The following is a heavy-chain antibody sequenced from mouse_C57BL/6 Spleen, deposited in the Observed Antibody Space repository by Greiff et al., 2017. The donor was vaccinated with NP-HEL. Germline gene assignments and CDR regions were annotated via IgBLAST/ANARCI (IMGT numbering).Heavy chain of an antibody. V-gene: IGHV1-64*01. Sequence: QVQLQQPGAELVKPGASVKLSCKASGYTFTSYWMHWVKQRPGQGLEWIGMIHPNSGSTNYNEKFKSKATLTVDKSSSTAYMQLSSLTSEDSAVYYCARSSWALGGYYFDYWGQGTTLTVSS. J-gene: IGHJ2*01. D-gene: IGHD4-1*01. CDR2: IHPNSGST. CDR1: GYTFTSYW. CDR3: ARSSWALGGYYFDY.